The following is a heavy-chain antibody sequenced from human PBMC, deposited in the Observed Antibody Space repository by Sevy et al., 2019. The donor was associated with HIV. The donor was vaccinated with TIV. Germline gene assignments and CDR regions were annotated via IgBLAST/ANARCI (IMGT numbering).Heavy chain of an antibody. CDR1: GFTFSSYV. CDR2: ISYDGSNK. V-gene: IGHV3-30-3*01. J-gene: IGHJ4*02. Sequence: GGSLRLSCAASGFTFSSYVMHWVRQAPGKGLEWVAVISYDGSNKYFADSVKGRFTISRDNSKNTLYLQMNSLRAEDTAVYYCARDRPPGSGSGSYPYWGQGTLVTVSS. CDR3: ARDRPPGSGSGSYPY. D-gene: IGHD3-10*01.